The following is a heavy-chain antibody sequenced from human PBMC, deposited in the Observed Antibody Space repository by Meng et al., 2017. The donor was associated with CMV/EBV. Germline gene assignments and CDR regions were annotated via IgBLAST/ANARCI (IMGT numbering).Heavy chain of an antibody. CDR2: ISSSGSTI. CDR3: ARVVVRSSSGVYY. CDR1: RFVFSNYE. D-gene: IGHD2-21*01. V-gene: IGHV3-48*03. Sequence: GASLKISCVVSRFVFSNYEMNWVRQAPGKGLEWLSSISSSGSTIHYADSVKGRFTISRDNAKNSLYLQMNSLRAEDSGIYYCARVVVRSSSGVYYWGQGTLVTVSS. J-gene: IGHJ4*02.